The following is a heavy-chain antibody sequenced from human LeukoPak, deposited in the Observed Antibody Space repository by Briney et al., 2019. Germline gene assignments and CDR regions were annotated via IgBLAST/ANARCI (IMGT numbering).Heavy chain of an antibody. Sequence: GGSLRLSCAASGFTFSDYYMSWIRQAPGKGLEWVSYISSSSSYTNYADSVKGRFTISRDNAKNSLYLQMNSLRAEDTAVYYCASWAMITFGGVVAVGIWGQGTMVTVSS. J-gene: IGHJ3*02. CDR1: GFTFSDYY. V-gene: IGHV3-11*06. CDR2: ISSSSSYT. D-gene: IGHD3-16*01. CDR3: ASWAMITFGGVVAVGI.